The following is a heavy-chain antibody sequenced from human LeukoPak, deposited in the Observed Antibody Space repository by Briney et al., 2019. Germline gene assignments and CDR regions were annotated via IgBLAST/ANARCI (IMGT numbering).Heavy chain of an antibody. CDR3: ARHYGP. Sequence: SSETLSLTCTVPGGSISSSFYYWGWIRQPPGKGLEWIGSIYHSGSTYYNPSLKSRVTISVDTSRNQFSLNLSSVTAADTAVYYRARHYGPWGQGTLVAVSS. CDR1: GGSISSSFYY. CDR2: IYHSGST. V-gene: IGHV4-39*01. D-gene: IGHD4-17*01. J-gene: IGHJ5*02.